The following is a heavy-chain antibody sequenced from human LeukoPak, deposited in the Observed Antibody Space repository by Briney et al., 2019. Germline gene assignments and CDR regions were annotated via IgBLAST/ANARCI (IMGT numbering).Heavy chain of an antibody. CDR1: GFTFSSYG. CDR3: AVSSGSVGIYYFDY. D-gene: IGHD1-26*01. V-gene: IGHV3-33*01. J-gene: IGHJ4*02. Sequence: GGSLRLSCAASGFTFSSYGMHWVRQAPGKGLEGVAVIWYDGSNKYYADSVKGRFTISRDNSNNTLYLQMNSLRAEDTAVYYCAVSSGSVGIYYFDYWGQGTLVTVSS. CDR2: IWYDGSNK.